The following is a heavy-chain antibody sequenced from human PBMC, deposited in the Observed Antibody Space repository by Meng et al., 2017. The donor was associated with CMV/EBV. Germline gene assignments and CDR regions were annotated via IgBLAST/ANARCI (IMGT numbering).Heavy chain of an antibody. J-gene: IGHJ4*02. CDR3: ARGWGQISR. CDR1: GFTFSSYS. Sequence: GESLKISCAASGFTFSSYSMNWVRQAPGKGLEWVANIKQDGSEKYYVDSVKGRFTISRDIAKNSLYLQMNSLRAEDTAVYYCARGWGQISRWGQGTLVTVSS. D-gene: IGHD3-16*01. V-gene: IGHV3-7*04. CDR2: IKQDGSEK.